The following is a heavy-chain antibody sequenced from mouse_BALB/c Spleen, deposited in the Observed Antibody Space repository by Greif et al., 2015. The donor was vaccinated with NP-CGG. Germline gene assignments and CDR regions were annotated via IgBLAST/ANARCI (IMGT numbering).Heavy chain of an antibody. CDR2: IWAGGST. CDR1: GFSLTSYG. D-gene: IGHD2-10*02. Sequence: QVQLKESGPGLVAPSQSLSITCTVSGFSLTSYGVHWVRQPPGKGLEWLGVIWAGGSTNYNSALMSRLSISKDNSKSXVFLKMNSLQTDDTAMYYCARDRGYGNSGYAMDYWGQGTSVTVSS. CDR3: ARDRGYGNSGYAMDY. J-gene: IGHJ4*01. V-gene: IGHV2-9*02.